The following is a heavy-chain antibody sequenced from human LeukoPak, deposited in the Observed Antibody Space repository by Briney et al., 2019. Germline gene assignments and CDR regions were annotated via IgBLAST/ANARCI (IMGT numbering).Heavy chain of an antibody. V-gene: IGHV3-11*06. D-gene: IGHD2-2*01. CDR2: ISSSSYT. Sequence: GGSLRLSCAASGFTFSDYYMSWIRQAPGKGLEWVSYISSSSYTNYADSVKGRFTISRDNAKNSLYLQMNSLRAEDTAVYYCLGYCSSTSCSVDYWGQGTLVTVSS. CDR1: GFTFSDYY. J-gene: IGHJ4*02. CDR3: LGYCSSTSCSVDY.